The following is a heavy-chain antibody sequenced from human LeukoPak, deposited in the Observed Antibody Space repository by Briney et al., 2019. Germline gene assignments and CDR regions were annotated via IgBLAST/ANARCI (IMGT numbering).Heavy chain of an antibody. J-gene: IGHJ4*02. CDR3: AKPFAYSSSWYYFDY. Sequence: PGRSLRLSCAASGFTFSSYGMHWVRQAPGKGLEWVAVISYDGSNKYYADSVKGRFTISRDNSKNTLYLQMNSLRAKDTAVYYCAKPFAYSSSWYYFDYWGQGTLVTVSS. D-gene: IGHD6-13*01. V-gene: IGHV3-30*18. CDR2: ISYDGSNK. CDR1: GFTFSSYG.